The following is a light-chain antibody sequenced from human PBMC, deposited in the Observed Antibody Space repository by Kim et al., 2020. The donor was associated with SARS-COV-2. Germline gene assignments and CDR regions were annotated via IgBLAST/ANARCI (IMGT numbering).Light chain of an antibody. CDR1: KLGDKY. Sequence: SYELTQPPSVSVSPGQTASITCSGDKLGDKYACWYQQKPGQSPVLVIYQDSKRPSGIPERFSGSNPGNTVTLTISGTQAMDEADYYCQAWDSSTAVVFGGGTQLTVL. J-gene: IGLJ2*01. CDR2: QDS. CDR3: QAWDSSTAVV. V-gene: IGLV3-1*01.